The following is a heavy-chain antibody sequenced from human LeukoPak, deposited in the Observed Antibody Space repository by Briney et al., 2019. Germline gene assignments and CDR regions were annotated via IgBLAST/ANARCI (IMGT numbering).Heavy chain of an antibody. CDR3: AGDYGGYVSY. J-gene: IGHJ4*02. D-gene: IGHD5-12*01. V-gene: IGHV3-53*01. CDR1: GFTVSSNS. CDR2: IYSDNT. Sequence: GGSLRLSCTVSGFTVSSNSMSWVRQAPGKGLEWVSFIYSDNTHYSDSVKGRFTISRDNSKNTLYLQMNSLRAEDTAVYYCAGDYGGYVSYWGQGTLVTVSS.